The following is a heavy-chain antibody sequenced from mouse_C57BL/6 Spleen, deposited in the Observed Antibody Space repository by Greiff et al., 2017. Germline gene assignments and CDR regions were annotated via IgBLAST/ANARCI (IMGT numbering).Heavy chain of an antibody. CDR2: INYDGSST. Sequence: EVKLMASEGGLVQPGSSMKLSCTASGFTFSDYYMAWVRQVPEKGLEWVANINYDGSSTYYLDSLKSRFIISRDNAKNILYLQMSSLKSEDTATYYCAREGETAQNFDYWGQGTTLTVSS. V-gene: IGHV5-16*01. J-gene: IGHJ2*01. CDR1: GFTFSDYY. D-gene: IGHD3-2*02. CDR3: AREGETAQNFDY.